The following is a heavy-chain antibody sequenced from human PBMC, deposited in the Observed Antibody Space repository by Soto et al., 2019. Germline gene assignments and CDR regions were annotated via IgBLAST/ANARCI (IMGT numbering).Heavy chain of an antibody. CDR1: GYSFTGYY. CDR2: INPNSGGT. CDR3: AGGGRAYSSGWYRDYYYGMDV. D-gene: IGHD6-19*01. Sequence: ASVKVSCKASGYSFTGYYIHWVRQALGQGLEWMGWINPNSGGTNFAQKFQGWVTMTRDASITTAYMELSRLRYDDTAVYYCAGGGRAYSSGWYRDYYYGMDVWGQGTTVTVAS. V-gene: IGHV1-2*04. J-gene: IGHJ6*02.